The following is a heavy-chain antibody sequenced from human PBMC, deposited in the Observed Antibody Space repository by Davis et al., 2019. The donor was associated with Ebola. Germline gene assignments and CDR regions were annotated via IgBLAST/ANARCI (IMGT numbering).Heavy chain of an antibody. J-gene: IGHJ6*04. V-gene: IGHV3-30*18. Sequence: GGSLRLSCAASGFTFSSYGMHWVRQAPGKGLEWVAVISYDGSNKYYADSVKGRFTISRDNSKNTLYLQMNSLRAEDTAVYYCAKDGLDDYGDYHGMDVWGKGTTVTVSS. CDR3: AKDGLDDYGDYHGMDV. D-gene: IGHD4-17*01. CDR2: ISYDGSNK. CDR1: GFTFSSYG.